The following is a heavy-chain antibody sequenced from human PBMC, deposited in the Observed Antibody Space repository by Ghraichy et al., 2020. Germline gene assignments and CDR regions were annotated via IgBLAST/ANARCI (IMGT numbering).Heavy chain of an antibody. D-gene: IGHD3-22*01. CDR1: GYTLTELS. V-gene: IGHV1-24*01. J-gene: IGHJ5*02. CDR2: FDPEDGET. Sequence: ASVKVSCKVSGYTLTELSMHWVRQAPGKGLEWMGGFDPEDGETIYAQKFQGRVTMTEDTSTDTAYMELSSLRSEDTAVYYCATEEVDYYDPNGNNWFDPWGQGTLVIVSS. CDR3: ATEEVDYYDPNGNNWFDP.